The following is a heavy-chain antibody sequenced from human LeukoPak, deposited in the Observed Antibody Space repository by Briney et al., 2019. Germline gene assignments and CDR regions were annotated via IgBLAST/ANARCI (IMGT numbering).Heavy chain of an antibody. V-gene: IGHV4-39*02. CDR1: GGSISSSSYY. Sequence: SETLSLTCTVSGGSISSSSYYWGWIRQPRGKGLEWIGSIYYGGSAYYNPSLKSRVTISIDTSKNHFSLKLTSVTAADTAVYYCAILSPRLTLVWDWGQGTLVTVSP. CDR2: IYYGGSA. CDR3: AILSPRLTLVWD. J-gene: IGHJ4*02. D-gene: IGHD3-10*01.